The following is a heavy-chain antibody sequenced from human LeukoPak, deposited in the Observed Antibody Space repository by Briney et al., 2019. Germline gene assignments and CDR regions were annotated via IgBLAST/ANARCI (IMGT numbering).Heavy chain of an antibody. CDR3: ARHDYGGNPFDY. CDR2: IYHSGST. Sequence: SETLSLTCAVSGYSISSGYYWGWIRQPPGKGLEWIGSIYHSGSTYYNPFLKSRVTISVDTSKNQFSLKLSSVTAADTAVYYCARHDYGGNPFDYWGQGTLVTVSS. J-gene: IGHJ4*02. CDR1: GYSISSGYY. V-gene: IGHV4-38-2*01. D-gene: IGHD4-23*01.